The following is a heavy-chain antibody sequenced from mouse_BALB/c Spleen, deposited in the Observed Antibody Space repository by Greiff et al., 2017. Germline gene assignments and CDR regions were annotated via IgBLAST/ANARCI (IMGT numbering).Heavy chain of an antibody. V-gene: IGHV5-9-4*01. CDR3: ARERYGSTSFAY. CDR2: ISSGGSYT. CDR1: GFTFSSYA. J-gene: IGHJ3*01. D-gene: IGHD1-1*01. Sequence: EVQVVESGGGLVKPGGSLKLSCAASGFTFSSYAMSWVRQSPEKRLEWVAEISSGGSYTYYPDTVTGRFTISRDNAKNTLYLEMSSLRSEDTAMYYCARERYGSTSFAYWGQGTLVTVSA.